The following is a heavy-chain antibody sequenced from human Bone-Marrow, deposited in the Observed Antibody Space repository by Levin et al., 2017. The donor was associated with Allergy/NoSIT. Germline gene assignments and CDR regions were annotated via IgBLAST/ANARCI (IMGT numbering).Heavy chain of an antibody. Sequence: PGESLKISCAASGFALSSYPMHWLRQAPGKGLEWVAVIAYDESNKFYAGSVTGRFTISRDISENTLYLQMNSLRPEDTATYFCARDFIRGAPDYFDYWGQGTLVTVSS. CDR2: IAYDESNK. D-gene: IGHD3-10*01. J-gene: IGHJ4*02. V-gene: IGHV3-30-3*01. CDR1: GFALSSYP. CDR3: ARDFIRGAPDYFDY.